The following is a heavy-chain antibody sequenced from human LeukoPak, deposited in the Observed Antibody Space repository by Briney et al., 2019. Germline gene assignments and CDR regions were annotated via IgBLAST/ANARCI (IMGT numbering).Heavy chain of an antibody. J-gene: IGHJ4*02. CDR2: IYYSGST. D-gene: IGHD5-12*01. CDR1: GGSISSGDYY. CDR3: ARDARGSGYEDYFDY. V-gene: IGHV4-30-4*01. Sequence: PSETLSLTCTVPGGSISSGDYYWSWIRQPPGKGLEWIGYIYYSGSTYYNPSLKSRVTISVDTSKNQFSLKLSSVTAADTAVYYCARDARGSGYEDYFDYWGQGTLVTVSS.